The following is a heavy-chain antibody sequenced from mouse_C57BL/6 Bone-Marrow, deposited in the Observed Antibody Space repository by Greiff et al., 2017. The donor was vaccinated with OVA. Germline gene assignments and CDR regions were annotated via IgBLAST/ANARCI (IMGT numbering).Heavy chain of an antibody. D-gene: IGHD1-1*01. V-gene: IGHV1-80*01. CDR3: ARVAYGSSYWYFDV. Sequence: VQLQQSGAELVKPGASVKISCKASGYAFSSYWMNWVKQRPGKGLEWIGQIYPGDGDTNYNGKFKGKATLTADKSSSTAYMQLSSLTSEDSAVYFCARVAYGSSYWYFDVWGTGTTVTVSS. J-gene: IGHJ1*03. CDR2: IYPGDGDT. CDR1: GYAFSSYW.